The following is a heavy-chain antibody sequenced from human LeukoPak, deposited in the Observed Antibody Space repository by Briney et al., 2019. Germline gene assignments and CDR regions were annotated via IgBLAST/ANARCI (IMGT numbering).Heavy chain of an antibody. V-gene: IGHV1-8*01. CDR1: GYTFTSYD. Sequence: GASVKGSCKASGYTFTSYDINWVRQATGQGLEWMGWMNPNSGNTGYAQKFQGRVTMTRNTSISTAYMALSSLRSEDTAVYYCARDKNYYDSSGYYYYFDYWGQGTLVTVSS. D-gene: IGHD3-22*01. CDR2: MNPNSGNT. CDR3: ARDKNYYDSSGYYYYFDY. J-gene: IGHJ4*02.